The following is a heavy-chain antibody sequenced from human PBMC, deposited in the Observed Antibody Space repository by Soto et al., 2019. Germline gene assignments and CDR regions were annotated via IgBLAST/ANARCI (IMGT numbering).Heavy chain of an antibody. Sequence: GESLKISCKGSVYSFTSYWISWVRQMPGKGLEWMGRIDPSDSYTNYSPSFQGHVTISADRSISTAYLQWSSLKASDTAMYYCARGVVPAAMPVYYYYGMDVWGQGTTVTVSS. CDR1: VYSFTSYW. CDR3: ARGVVPAAMPVYYYYGMDV. J-gene: IGHJ6*02. V-gene: IGHV5-10-1*01. D-gene: IGHD2-2*01. CDR2: IDPSDSYT.